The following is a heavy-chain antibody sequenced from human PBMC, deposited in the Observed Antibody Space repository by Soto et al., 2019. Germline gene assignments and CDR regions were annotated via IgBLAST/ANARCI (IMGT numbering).Heavy chain of an antibody. V-gene: IGHV1-8*02. CDR2: MNPNSGNT. CDR1: GYIFTRYD. Sequence: QMQLVQSGAAVKKPGASVKVSCKASGYIFTRYDINWVRQATGQGLEYMGWMNPNSGNTGYAQKFQGRVTMTRDTSISTAYMELSTLEFEDTAVYYCAKGGGRSFGGGGTFDPWGQGTLVTVSS. J-gene: IGHJ5*02. D-gene: IGHD3-9*01. CDR3: AKGGGRSFGGGGTFDP.